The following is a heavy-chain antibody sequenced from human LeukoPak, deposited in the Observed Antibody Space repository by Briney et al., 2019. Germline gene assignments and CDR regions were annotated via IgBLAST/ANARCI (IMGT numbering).Heavy chain of an antibody. CDR3: ARNDYGDSLFDY. Sequence: ASVKVSCKASGYTFTSYGISWVRQAPGQGLEWMGWISGYNGNINYAQRLQGRVTMTTDTSTSTAYMELRSLRSDDTAVYYCARNDYGDSLFDYWGQGTLVTVSS. J-gene: IGHJ4*02. D-gene: IGHD4-17*01. CDR1: GYTFTSYG. CDR2: ISGYNGNI. V-gene: IGHV1-18*01.